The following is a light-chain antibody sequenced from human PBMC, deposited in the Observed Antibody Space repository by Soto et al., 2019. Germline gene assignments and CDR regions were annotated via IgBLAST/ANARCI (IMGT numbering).Light chain of an antibody. V-gene: IGLV2-8*01. CDR1: STDIGGYKY. CDR3: SSYAGVKDFVV. Sequence: QSALTQPPSASGSPGQSVNISCTGTSTDIGGYKYVSWYQQHPGKGPKLIIYEVTKRPSGVPDRFSGSKSGNTASLTVSGLQTDDEADYYCSSYAGVKDFVVFGGGTKVTVL. J-gene: IGLJ2*01. CDR2: EVT.